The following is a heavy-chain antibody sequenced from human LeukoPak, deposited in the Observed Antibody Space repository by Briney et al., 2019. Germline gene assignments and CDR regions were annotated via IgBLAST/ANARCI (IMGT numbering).Heavy chain of an antibody. CDR2: IIPIFGTA. CDR1: GGTFSIYA. D-gene: IGHD6-19*01. J-gene: IGHJ4*02. V-gene: IGHV1-69*13. Sequence: SVNVSCKASGGTFSIYAISWVRQAPGQGLEWMGGIIPIFGTANYAQKFQGRVTITADESTSTAYMELSSLRSEDTAVYYCARAPRITLYSSGSYYFDYWGQGTLVTVSS. CDR3: ARAPRITLYSSGSYYFDY.